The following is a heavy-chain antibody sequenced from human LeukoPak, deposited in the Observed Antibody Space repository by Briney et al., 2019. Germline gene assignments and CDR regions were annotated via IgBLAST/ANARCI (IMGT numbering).Heavy chain of an antibody. Sequence: SETLSLTCAVSGGSISSGGYSWSWIRQPPGKGLEWIGYIYHSGSTYYNPSLKSRVTISVDRSKNQFSLKLSSVTAADTAVYYCARGYYYDSSGYYYEGDAFDIWGQGTMVTVSS. CDR3: ARGYYYDSSGYYYEGDAFDI. D-gene: IGHD3-22*01. V-gene: IGHV4-30-2*01. CDR1: GGSISSGGYS. J-gene: IGHJ3*02. CDR2: IYHSGST.